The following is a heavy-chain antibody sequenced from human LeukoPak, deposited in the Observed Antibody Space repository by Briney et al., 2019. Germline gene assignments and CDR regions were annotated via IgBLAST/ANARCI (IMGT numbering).Heavy chain of an antibody. V-gene: IGHV3-7*01. D-gene: IGHD5-18*01. J-gene: IGHJ4*02. Sequence: GGSLRLSCAASGFTFSNYAMSWVRQAPGKGLEWVANIKQDGSEKYYVDSVKGRFTISRDNAKNSLYLQMNSLRAEDTAVYYCARWQWLPYYFDYWGQGTLVTVSS. CDR2: IKQDGSEK. CDR3: ARWQWLPYYFDY. CDR1: GFTFSNYA.